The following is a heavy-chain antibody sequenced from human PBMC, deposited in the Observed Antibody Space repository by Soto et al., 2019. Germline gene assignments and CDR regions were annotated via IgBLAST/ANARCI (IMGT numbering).Heavy chain of an antibody. CDR2: IWYDGGNK. Sequence: QVQLVESGGGVVQPGRSLRLSCAASGFNFSRYVMHWVRQAPGKGLEWVAVIWYDGGNKYYADSVKGRFTISRDNSKNTLYLQMNSLRAEDTAVYYCERDGQWLPRDGLRSSYYFDYWGQGALVTVSS. D-gene: IGHD6-19*01. J-gene: IGHJ4*02. CDR3: ERDGQWLPRDGLRSSYYFDY. CDR1: GFNFSRYV. V-gene: IGHV3-33*01.